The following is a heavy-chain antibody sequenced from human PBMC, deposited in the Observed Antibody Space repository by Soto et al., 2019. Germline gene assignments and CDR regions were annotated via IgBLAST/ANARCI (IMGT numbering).Heavy chain of an antibody. CDR3: GRVWGGAFDI. CDR2: IYYSGST. D-gene: IGHD3-10*01. Sequence: SSETLSLTCTVSGGSISSDYWSWIRQPPGKGLEWIGYIYYSGSTNYNPSLKSRVTISVDTSKNQFSLKLSSVTAADTAVYYCGRVWGGAFDIWGQGTMVTVSS. CDR1: GGSISSDY. V-gene: IGHV4-59*01. J-gene: IGHJ3*02.